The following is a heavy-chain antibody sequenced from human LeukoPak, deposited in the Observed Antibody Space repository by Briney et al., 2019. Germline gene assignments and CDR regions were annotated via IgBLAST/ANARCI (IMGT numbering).Heavy chain of an antibody. CDR3: AKGRDYSVEY. D-gene: IGHD3-10*01. V-gene: IGHV3-30*02. J-gene: IGHJ4*02. Sequence: GGSLRLSCAASGFTFSSYWMSWVRQAPGKGLEWVAFIRYDGSSKQYADSVKGRFTIYRDNSKNTLYVQMNSLRGEDTAVYYCAKGRDYSVEYWGQGTLVTVSS. CDR1: GFTFSSYW. CDR2: IRYDGSSK.